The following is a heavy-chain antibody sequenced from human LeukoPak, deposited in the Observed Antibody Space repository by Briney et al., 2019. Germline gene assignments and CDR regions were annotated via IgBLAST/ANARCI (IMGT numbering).Heavy chain of an antibody. CDR2: IIPIFGTA. V-gene: IGHV1-69*06. Sequence: ASVKVSCKASGGTFSSYAISWVRQAPGQGLEWMGGIIPIFGTANYAQKFQGRVTITADKSTSTAYMELSSLRSEDTAVYYCARDRPVTTGGDAFDIWGQGTMVTVSS. J-gene: IGHJ3*02. D-gene: IGHD4-17*01. CDR1: GGTFSSYA. CDR3: ARDRPVTTGGDAFDI.